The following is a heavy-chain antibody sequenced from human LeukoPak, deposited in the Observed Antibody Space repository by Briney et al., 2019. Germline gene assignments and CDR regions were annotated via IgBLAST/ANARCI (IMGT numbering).Heavy chain of an antibody. D-gene: IGHD4-23*01. Sequence: SVKVSCKASGGTFSSYAISWVRQAPGQGLEWMGGIIPIFGTANYAQKFQGRVTITADESTSTAYMELSSLRSEDTAVYYCARLQDGGKGVIDYWGQGTLATVSS. V-gene: IGHV1-69*13. CDR3: ARLQDGGKGVIDY. CDR1: GGTFSSYA. CDR2: IIPIFGTA. J-gene: IGHJ4*02.